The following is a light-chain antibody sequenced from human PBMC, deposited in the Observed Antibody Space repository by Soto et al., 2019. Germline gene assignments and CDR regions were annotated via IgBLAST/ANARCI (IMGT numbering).Light chain of an antibody. CDR3: QQYNTYPWT. J-gene: IGKJ1*01. V-gene: IGKV1-5*03. CDR2: KAS. CDR1: QSVSDW. Sequence: DIQMTQSPSTLSASVGDRVTITCRASQSVSDWLAWYQQRPGKAPTVLIFKASSLEGGVPSRFSGTGYGTEFLLTINSLQPDDFATYYCQQYNTYPWTFGQGTKVEIK.